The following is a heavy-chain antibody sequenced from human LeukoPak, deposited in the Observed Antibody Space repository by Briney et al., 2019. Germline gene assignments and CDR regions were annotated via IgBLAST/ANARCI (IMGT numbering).Heavy chain of an antibody. CDR1: GGTFSNYA. D-gene: IGHD6-19*01. CDR2: IIPIFGTA. J-gene: IGHJ1*01. V-gene: IGHV1-69*13. CDR3: ARILSSSWYEYFHH. Sequence: ASVKVSCKASGGTFSNYAVSWVRQAPGQGLEWMGAIIPIFGTANYAQKFQGRVTITADESTSTAYMELSSLRSEDTAVYYCARILSSSWYEYFHHWGQGTLVTVSS.